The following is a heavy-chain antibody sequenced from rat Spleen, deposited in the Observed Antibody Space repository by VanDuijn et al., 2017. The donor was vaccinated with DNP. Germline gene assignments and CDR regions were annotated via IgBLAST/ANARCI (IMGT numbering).Heavy chain of an antibody. Sequence: EVQLVESGGGLVQPGRSLKLFCAASGFTFSDYYMAWIRQAPTKGLKWVAYIRYDGGSTKYGDSVKGRFTISRDNAKNTLYLQMNSLRSEDMATYYCARWNSGHFDYWGQGVMVTVSS. CDR1: GFTFSDYY. J-gene: IGHJ2*01. CDR2: IRYDGGST. V-gene: IGHV5-22*01. D-gene: IGHD4-3*01. CDR3: ARWNSGHFDY.